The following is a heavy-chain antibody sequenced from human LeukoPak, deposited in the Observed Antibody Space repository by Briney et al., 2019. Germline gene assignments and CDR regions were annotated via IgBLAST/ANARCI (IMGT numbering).Heavy chain of an antibody. V-gene: IGHV4-30-4*01. CDR1: GGSISSGDYY. D-gene: IGHD3-22*01. CDR3: ARAGDSSGYLRAKLAYFDY. CDR2: IYYSGST. Sequence: KPSQTLSLTCTVSGGSISSGDYYWSWIRQPPGKGLEWIGYIYYSGSTYYNPSLKSRVTISVDTSKNQFSLKLGSVTAADTAVYYCARAGDSSGYLRAKLAYFDYWGQGTLVTVSS. J-gene: IGHJ4*02.